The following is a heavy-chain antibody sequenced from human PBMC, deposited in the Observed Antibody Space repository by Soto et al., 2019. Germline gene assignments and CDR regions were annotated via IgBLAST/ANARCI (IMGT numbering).Heavy chain of an antibody. Sequence: SETLSLTCAVYGGSFSGYYWSWIRQPPGKGLEWIGEINHSGSTNYNPSLKSRVTISVDTSKNQFSLKLSSVTAADTAVYYCARGERKKPLYSGGWYGYYYYYGMDVWGQGTTVTVSS. CDR3: ARGERKKPLYSGGWYGYYYYYGMDV. J-gene: IGHJ6*02. CDR1: GGSFSGYY. V-gene: IGHV4-34*01. D-gene: IGHD6-19*01. CDR2: INHSGST.